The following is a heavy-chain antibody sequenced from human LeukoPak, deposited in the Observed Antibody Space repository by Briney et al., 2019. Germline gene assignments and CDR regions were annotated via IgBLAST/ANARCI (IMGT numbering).Heavy chain of an antibody. CDR2: ISGSGDDA. Sequence: PGGSLRLSCAASGFSLSSYATSWVRQAPGKGLEWVASISGSGDDAYIADSVKGRFTISRDNSKKTLLLQMTSLRDGDTAVYYCARSLRHCTSTSCSLYYYMDVWGKGTTVTVSS. J-gene: IGHJ6*03. V-gene: IGHV3-23*01. CDR3: ARSLRHCTSTSCSLYYYMDV. CDR1: GFSLSSYA. D-gene: IGHD2-2*01.